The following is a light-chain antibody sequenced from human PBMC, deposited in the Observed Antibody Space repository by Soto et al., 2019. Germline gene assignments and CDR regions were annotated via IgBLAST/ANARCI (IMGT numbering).Light chain of an antibody. Sequence: SYELTQPPSVSVAPGKTARITCGGNNIGSRSVHWYLQRPGQAPVLVIYYDSDRPSGIPERFSGSNSGNTATLTISRVDAGDEADYYCQVWDSSDDHLVFGGGTQLTVL. V-gene: IGLV3-21*04. CDR2: YDS. CDR1: NIGSRS. CDR3: QVWDSSDDHLV. J-gene: IGLJ2*01.